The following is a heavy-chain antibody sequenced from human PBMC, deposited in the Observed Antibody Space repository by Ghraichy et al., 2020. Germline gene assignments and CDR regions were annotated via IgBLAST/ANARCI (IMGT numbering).Heavy chain of an antibody. CDR3: AMRGYSGYEVRELPTYYFDY. CDR1: GGSFSGYY. V-gene: IGHV4-34*01. D-gene: IGHD5-12*01. J-gene: IGHJ4*02. CDR2: INHSGST. Sequence: SQTLSLTCAVYGGSFSGYYWSWIRQPPGKGLEWIGEINHSGSTNYNPSLKSRVTISVDTSKNQFSLKLSSVTAADTAVYYCAMRGYSGYEVRELPTYYFDYWGQGTLVTVSS.